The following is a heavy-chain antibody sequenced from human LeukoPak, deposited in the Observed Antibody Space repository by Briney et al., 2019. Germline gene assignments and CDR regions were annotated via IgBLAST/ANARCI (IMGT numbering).Heavy chain of an antibody. J-gene: IGHJ4*02. CDR1: GGTFSSYA. V-gene: IGHV1-69*04. CDR2: IIPIIGIA. D-gene: IGHD3-22*01. Sequence: SVKVSCKASGGTFSSYAISWVRQAPGQGLEWMGRIIPIIGIANYAQKFQGRVTITADKSTSTAYMELSSLRSEDTAVYYCARNVEDYYDSSGYYYPFDYWGQGTLVTVSS. CDR3: ARNVEDYYDSSGYYYPFDY.